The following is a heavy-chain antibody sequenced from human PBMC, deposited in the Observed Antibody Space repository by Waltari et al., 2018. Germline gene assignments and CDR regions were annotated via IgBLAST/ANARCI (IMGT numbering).Heavy chain of an antibody. J-gene: IGHJ4*02. Sequence: QMQLQESGPGLVNPSETLSLTCTVSGGSIYSYSYYWGWIRQPPGQGLEWIGTGYYNGATEYNPSLKSRVTVSIDTSKNQFSLKLNSVTVADTAVYYCAKEARVGASASGGYWGQGTLVTVSS. V-gene: IGHV4-39*07. D-gene: IGHD1-26*01. CDR1: GGSIYSYSYY. CDR3: AKEARVGASASGGY. CDR2: GYYNGAT.